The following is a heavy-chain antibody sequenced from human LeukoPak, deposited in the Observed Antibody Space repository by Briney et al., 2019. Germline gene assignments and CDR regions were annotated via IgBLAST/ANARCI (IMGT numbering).Heavy chain of an antibody. CDR1: GYSIRSGYY. V-gene: IGHV4-61*01. CDR2: IYYSGST. D-gene: IGHD3-3*01. CDR3: ARGGGDFWSGYPGIASIDY. J-gene: IGHJ4*02. Sequence: SETLSLTCTVSGYSIRSGYYWSWIRQPPGKGLEWIGYIYYSGSTNYNPSLKSRVTISVDTSKNQFSLKLSSVTAADTAVYYCARGGGDFWSGYPGIASIDYWGQGTLVTVSS.